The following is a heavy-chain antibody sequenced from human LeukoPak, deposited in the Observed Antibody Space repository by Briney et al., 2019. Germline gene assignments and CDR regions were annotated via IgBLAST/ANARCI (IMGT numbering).Heavy chain of an antibody. CDR2: LYNSGNT. Sequence: SETLSPACTLSGDLIGTLYWRWIRQPPGKGLEWLGYLYNSGNTNYNPSLKSRVTMSVDTSKNHFSLRLTSVTAADTAVYYCARGSPTSPLCIDYWGQGTLVTVSS. CDR3: ARGSPTSPLCIDY. J-gene: IGHJ4*02. CDR1: GDLIGTLY. V-gene: IGHV4-59*01.